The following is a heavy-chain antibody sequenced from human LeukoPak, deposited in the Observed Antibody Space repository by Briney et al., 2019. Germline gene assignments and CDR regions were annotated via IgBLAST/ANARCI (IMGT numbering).Heavy chain of an antibody. Sequence: PGGSLRLSCAASGFTFDDYAVHWVRQAPGKGLEWVSGISWNSGSIGYADSVKGRFTISRDNAKNSLYLQMNSLRAEDTALYYCAKSTGSGSYYFDYWGQGTLVTVSS. D-gene: IGHD6-19*01. CDR2: ISWNSGSI. CDR3: AKSTGSGSYYFDY. V-gene: IGHV3-9*01. J-gene: IGHJ4*02. CDR1: GFTFDDYA.